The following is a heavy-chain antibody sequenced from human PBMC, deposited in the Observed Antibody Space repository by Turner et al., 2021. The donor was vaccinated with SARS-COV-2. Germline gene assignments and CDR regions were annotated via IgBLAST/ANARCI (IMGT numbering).Heavy chain of an antibody. Sequence: QVQLVESGGGVVQPGRSLRLSCSASGFTFSSYGRHWVRQAPGKGLEWVAVIWYDGSNKYYADSVKGRFTISRDNSKNTLYLKMNSRRAEDTAVYYCARGRADTSSWYGWGAFDIWGQGTMVTISS. CDR2: IWYDGSNK. CDR3: ARGRADTSSWYGWGAFDI. D-gene: IGHD6-13*01. J-gene: IGHJ3*02. CDR1: GFTFSSYG. V-gene: IGHV3-33*01.